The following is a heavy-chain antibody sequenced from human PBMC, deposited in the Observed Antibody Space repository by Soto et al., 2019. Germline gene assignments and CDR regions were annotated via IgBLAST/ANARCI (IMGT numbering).Heavy chain of an antibody. D-gene: IGHD1-1*01. CDR1: GFTFSTYC. J-gene: IGHJ4*02. V-gene: IGHV3-74*01. Sequence: EVQLVESGGGFNQPGGSLRLSCAASGFTFSTYCMHWVGHTPGTGLVWVSRTCRYGRELYYADSVKGRFTISRDDAKNTLYLQMDSLRVEDTGIYSCVRGTTAWRGMDYWGQGALVTVSS. CDR3: VRGTTAWRGMDY. CDR2: TCRYGREL.